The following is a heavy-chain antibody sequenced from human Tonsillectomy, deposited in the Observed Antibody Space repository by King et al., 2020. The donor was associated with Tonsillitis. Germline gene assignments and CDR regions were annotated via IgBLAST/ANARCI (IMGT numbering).Heavy chain of an antibody. CDR2: ILHSGST. D-gene: IGHD2-15*01. Sequence: QEAGPGLVKPSQTLSLTCTVSGDSISSDNYYWSWIRQYPGKGLEWIGYILHSGSTYYNPSLKSRVTMSVDTSKNQFSLKLTSVTAADPAVYYCARGVVVWSQGTLVTVSS. V-gene: IGHV4-31*03. J-gene: IGHJ4*02. CDR1: GDSISSDNYY. CDR3: ARGVVV.